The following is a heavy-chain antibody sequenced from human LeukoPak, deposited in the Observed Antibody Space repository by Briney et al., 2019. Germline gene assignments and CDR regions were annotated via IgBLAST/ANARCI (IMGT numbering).Heavy chain of an antibody. CDR1: GGSFSGYY. CDR3: ARHITTGYCSGGSCYLDY. D-gene: IGHD2-15*01. CDR2: INHSGST. J-gene: IGHJ4*02. Sequence: SETLSLTCAVYGGSFSGYYWSWIRQPPGKGLEWIGEINHSGSTNYNPSLKSRVTISVDTSKNQFSLKLSSVTAADTAVYYCARHITTGYCSGGSCYLDYWGQGTLVTVSS. V-gene: IGHV4-34*01.